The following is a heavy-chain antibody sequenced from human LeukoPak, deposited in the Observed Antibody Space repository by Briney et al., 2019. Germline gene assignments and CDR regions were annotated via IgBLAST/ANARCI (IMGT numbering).Heavy chain of an antibody. Sequence: GGSLRLSCAASGFTFSSYGMHWVRQAPGKGLEWVAVIWYDGSNKYYADSVKGRFTISRDNSKNTLYLQMNSLRAEDTAVYYCAKDPDSSGWYFGAGVFDYWGQGTLVTVSS. CDR1: GFTFSSYG. CDR2: IWYDGSNK. CDR3: AKDPDSSGWYFGAGVFDY. V-gene: IGHV3-33*06. D-gene: IGHD6-19*01. J-gene: IGHJ4*02.